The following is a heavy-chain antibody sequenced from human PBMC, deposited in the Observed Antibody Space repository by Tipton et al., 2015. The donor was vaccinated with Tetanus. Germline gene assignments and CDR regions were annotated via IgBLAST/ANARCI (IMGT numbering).Heavy chain of an antibody. CDR1: GDSISRFY. D-gene: IGHD2-15*01. V-gene: IGHV4-59*01. CDR3: ARDQKSATLSHFFYGLDV. CDR2: IYYSGNS. Sequence: TLSLTCTMSGDSISRFYWSWIRQPPGKGLEWIGHIYYSGNSDYNPSLRSRVTISVDTSRKQFSLRLSSVTAADTAVYYCARDQKSATLSHFFYGLDVWGQGTTVTVSS. J-gene: IGHJ6*02.